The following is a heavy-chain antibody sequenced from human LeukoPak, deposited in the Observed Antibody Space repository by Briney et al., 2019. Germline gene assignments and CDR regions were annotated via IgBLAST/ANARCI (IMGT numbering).Heavy chain of an antibody. Sequence: ASVKVSCKASGYTFTGYYMHWVRPAPGQGLEWMGWINPNSGGTSYAQKFQGRVTMTRDTSISTAYMELSRLRSDDTAVYYCATGDIVVVPAADNWFDPWGQGTLVTVSS. V-gene: IGHV1-2*02. CDR1: GYTFTGYY. CDR2: INPNSGGT. J-gene: IGHJ5*02. D-gene: IGHD2-2*01. CDR3: ATGDIVVVPAADNWFDP.